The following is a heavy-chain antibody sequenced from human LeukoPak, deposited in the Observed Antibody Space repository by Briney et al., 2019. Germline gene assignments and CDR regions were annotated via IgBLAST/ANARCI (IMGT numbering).Heavy chain of an antibody. CDR2: INPNNGGT. J-gene: IGHJ4*02. V-gene: IGHV1-2*04. D-gene: IGHD3-3*01. CDR1: GYTFTGYY. CDR3: ARGTIFGVSGY. Sequence: ASVKVSCKASGYTFTGYYMHWVRQAPGQGLEWMGWINPNNGGTNYAQKFQGWVTMTRDTSISTAYMELSRLRSDDTAVYYCARGTIFGVSGYWGQGTLVTVSS.